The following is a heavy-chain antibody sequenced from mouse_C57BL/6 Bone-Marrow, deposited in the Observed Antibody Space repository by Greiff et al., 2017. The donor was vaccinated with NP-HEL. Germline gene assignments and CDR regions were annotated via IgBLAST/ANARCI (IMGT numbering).Heavy chain of an antibody. CDR3: VRTTVGTYYYAMDY. J-gene: IGHJ4*01. CDR2: IRSKSNNYAT. Sequence: EVHLVESGGGLVQPKGSLKLSCAASGFSFNTYAMNWVRQAPGKGLEWVARIRSKSNNYATYYADSVKDRFTISRDDSESMLYLQMNNLKTEDTAMYYCVRTTVGTYYYAMDYWGQGTSVTVSS. CDR1: GFSFNTYA. D-gene: IGHD1-1*01. V-gene: IGHV10-1*01.